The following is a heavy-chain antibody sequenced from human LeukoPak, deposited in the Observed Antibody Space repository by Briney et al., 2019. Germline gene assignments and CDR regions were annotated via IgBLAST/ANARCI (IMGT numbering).Heavy chain of an antibody. Sequence: PGGSLRLSCAASGFTFSSYVMNWVRQAPGKGLEWVSYISSSGSTIYYADSVKGRFTISRDNAKNSLYLQMNSLRAEDTAVYYCARGGYYYGSGNYGMDVWGQGTTVTVSS. CDR3: ARGGYYYGSGNYGMDV. V-gene: IGHV3-48*03. CDR1: GFTFSSYV. CDR2: ISSSGSTI. D-gene: IGHD3-10*01. J-gene: IGHJ6*02.